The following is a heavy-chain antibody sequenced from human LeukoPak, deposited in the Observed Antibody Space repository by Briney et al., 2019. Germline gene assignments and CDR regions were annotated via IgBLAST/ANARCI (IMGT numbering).Heavy chain of an antibody. CDR3: ATKSRQQLVHGGWFDP. D-gene: IGHD6-13*01. CDR2: FDPEDGET. Sequence: GASVKVSCKVSGYTLTELSMHWVRQAPGKGLEWMGGFDPEDGETIYAQKFQGRVTMTEDTSTDTAYMELSSLRSEDTAVYYCATKSRQQLVHGGWFDPWGQGTLVTVSS. CDR1: GYTLTELS. V-gene: IGHV1-24*01. J-gene: IGHJ5*02.